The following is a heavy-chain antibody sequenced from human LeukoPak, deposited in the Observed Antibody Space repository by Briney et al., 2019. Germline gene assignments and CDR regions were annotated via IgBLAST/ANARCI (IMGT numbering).Heavy chain of an antibody. V-gene: IGHV1-69*01. J-gene: IGHJ4*02. D-gene: IGHD4-23*01. Sequence: SVKVSCKASGGTFSSYAISWVRQAPGQGLEWMGGIIPIFGTANYAQKFQGRVTITADESTSTAYMELSSLRSEDTAVYYCAREGATVVYFDYWGQGTLVTISS. CDR1: GGTFSSYA. CDR2: IIPIFGTA. CDR3: AREGATVVYFDY.